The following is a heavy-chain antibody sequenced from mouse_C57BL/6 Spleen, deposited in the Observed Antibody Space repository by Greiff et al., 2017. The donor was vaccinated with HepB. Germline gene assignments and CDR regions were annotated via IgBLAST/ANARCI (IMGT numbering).Heavy chain of an antibody. CDR2: IYPGSGST. V-gene: IGHV1-55*01. D-gene: IGHD2-2*01. Sequence: VKLQQPGAELVKPGASVKMSCKASGYTFTSYWITWVKQRPGQGLEWIGDIYPGSGSTNYNEKFKSKATLTVDTASSTAYMQLSSLTSEDSAVYCCARRGYDEDYWGQGTTLTVSS. J-gene: IGHJ2*01. CDR3: ARRGYDEDY. CDR1: GYTFTSYW.